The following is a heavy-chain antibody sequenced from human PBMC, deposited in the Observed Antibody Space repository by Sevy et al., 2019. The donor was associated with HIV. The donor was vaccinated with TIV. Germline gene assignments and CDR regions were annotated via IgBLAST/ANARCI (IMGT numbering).Heavy chain of an antibody. CDR3: ARDVRGEGIRPGDLDY. V-gene: IGHV3-33*01. CDR1: GFTFSAYG. D-gene: IGHD3-10*02. CDR2: IWNGGSNK. Sequence: GGSLRLSCAASGFTFSAYGMQWVRQAPGKGLEWVAVIWNGGSNKYYANSVKGRFTTSRNNSSNTLYLQMSSLRAEDTAVYYGARDVRGEGIRPGDLDYWGQGTLVTVSS. J-gene: IGHJ4*02.